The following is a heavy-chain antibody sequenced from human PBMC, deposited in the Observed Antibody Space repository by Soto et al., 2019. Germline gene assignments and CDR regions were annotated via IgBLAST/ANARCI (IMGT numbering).Heavy chain of an antibody. V-gene: IGHV3-7*03. D-gene: IGHD4-17*01. J-gene: IGHJ4*02. CDR1: GFTFSNYW. CDR2: INQGGSEK. Sequence: GGSLRLSCAASGFTFSNYWMSWVRQAPGKGLEWVAKINQGGSEKWSADSVKGRFTISRDNAKNSLYLQLNSLGAEDTAVYYCVKDDGDYSFDYWGQGTLVTVPQ. CDR3: VKDDGDYSFDY.